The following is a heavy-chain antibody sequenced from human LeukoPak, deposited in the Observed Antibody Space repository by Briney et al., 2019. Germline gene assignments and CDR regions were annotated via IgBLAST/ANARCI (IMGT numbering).Heavy chain of an antibody. CDR2: IYYSGST. CDR3: TRDRSFGFFDH. CDR1: GGSISSYY. Sequence: ASETLSLTCTVSGGSISSYYWSWIRQPPGKGLEWIGFIYYSGSTNYNPSLKNRVTISVDTSKKQFSLKLSSVTAADTAVYYCTRDRSFGFFDHWGQGTLVTVSS. J-gene: IGHJ4*02. D-gene: IGHD5-18*01. V-gene: IGHV4-59*01.